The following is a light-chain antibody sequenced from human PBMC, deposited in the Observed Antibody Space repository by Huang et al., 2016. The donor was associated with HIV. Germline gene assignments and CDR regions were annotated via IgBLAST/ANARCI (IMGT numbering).Light chain of an antibody. CDR1: QSISTY. CDR3: QQSYTTPRT. V-gene: IGKV1-39*01. J-gene: IGKJ1*01. CDR2: AAS. Sequence: DIQMTQSPSSLSASVGDRITITCRASQSISTYLNWYQQKPGKAPELLIYAASNLQRGVPSRFSGSGSGTDFTLTISSLQSEDFATYYCQQSYTTPRTFGQGTKVEIK.